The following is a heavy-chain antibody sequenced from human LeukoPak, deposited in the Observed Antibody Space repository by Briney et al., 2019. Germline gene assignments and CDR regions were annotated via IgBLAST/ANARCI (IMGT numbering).Heavy chain of an antibody. J-gene: IGHJ4*02. V-gene: IGHV4-39*01. CDR1: GGSISNSRDY. CDR2: IYYSGST. Sequence: PSETLSLTCTVSGGSISNSRDYWAWIRQPPGKGLEWIANIYYSGSTYYSPSLKSRVTISVDTSKNQFSLKLSSVTAADTAVYYCARGQLPYYYDSSGYCFDYWGQGTLVTVSS. CDR3: ARGQLPYYYDSSGYCFDY. D-gene: IGHD3-22*01.